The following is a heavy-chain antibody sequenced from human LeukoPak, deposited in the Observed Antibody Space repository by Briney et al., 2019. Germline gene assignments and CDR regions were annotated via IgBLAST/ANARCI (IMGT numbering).Heavy chain of an antibody. CDR1: GGSFSGYY. CDR3: ARGLGANIAVAGTFGY. D-gene: IGHD6-19*01. J-gene: IGHJ4*02. V-gene: IGHV4-34*01. Sequence: SETLSLTCAVYGGSFSGYYWSWISQPPGKGLEWIEEINHSGSTNYNPSLKSRVTISVDTSKNQFSLKLSSVTAADTAVYYCARGLGANIAVAGTFGYWGQGTLVTVSS. CDR2: INHSGST.